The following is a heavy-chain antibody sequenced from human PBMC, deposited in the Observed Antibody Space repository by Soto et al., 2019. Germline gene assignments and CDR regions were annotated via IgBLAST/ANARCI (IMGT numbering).Heavy chain of an antibody. V-gene: IGHV3-64D*06. D-gene: IGHD2-15*01. CDR3: GRSRY. CDR1: GFTFSSYA. J-gene: IGHJ4*02. CDR2: ISSNGGST. Sequence: GGSLRLSCSASGFTFSSYAMHWVRQAPGKGLDYVSAISSNGGSTYYADSVKGRFTISRDNSKNTLYLQMSSLRAEDTAVYYCGRSRYWGQGTLVTVSS.